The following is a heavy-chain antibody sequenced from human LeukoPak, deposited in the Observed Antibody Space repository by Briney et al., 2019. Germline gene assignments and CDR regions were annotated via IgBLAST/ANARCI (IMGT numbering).Heavy chain of an antibody. J-gene: IGHJ4*02. D-gene: IGHD3-9*01. CDR3: AKWGDYDVLTGYYDPDY. V-gene: IGHV3-23*01. CDR2: ITGSGGST. CDR1: GFTFSGYS. Sequence: PGGSLRLSCAASGFTFSGYSMNWVRQAPGKGLEWVSAITGSGGSTYYADSVKGRFTISRDNSKNTLYLQMNSLRAEDTAVYYCAKWGDYDVLTGYYDPDYWGQGTLVTVSS.